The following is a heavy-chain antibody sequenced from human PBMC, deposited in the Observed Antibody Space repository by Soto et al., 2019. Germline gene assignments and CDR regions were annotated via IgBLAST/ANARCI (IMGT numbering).Heavy chain of an antibody. CDR1: GFTFSSYG. Sequence: GGSLRLSCAASGFTFSSYGMHWVRQAPGKGLEWVAVISYDGSNKYYADSVKGRFTISRDNSKNTLYLQMNSLRAEDTAVYYCAKPEYSSSSVTFDYWGKGTLVTVSS. CDR3: AKPEYSSSSVTFDY. J-gene: IGHJ4*02. CDR2: ISYDGSNK. V-gene: IGHV3-30*18. D-gene: IGHD6-6*01.